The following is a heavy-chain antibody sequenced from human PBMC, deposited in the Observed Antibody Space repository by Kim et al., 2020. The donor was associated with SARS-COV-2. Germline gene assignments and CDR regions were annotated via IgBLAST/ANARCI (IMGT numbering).Heavy chain of an antibody. CDR1: GFTFSTSV. D-gene: IGHD1-1*01. CDR3: AKRGQEQEFDY. V-gene: IGHV3-23*01. CDR2: ISGGST. J-gene: IGHJ4*02. Sequence: GGSLRLSCAASGFTFSTSVMNWVRQAPGKGPHWVSSISGGSTWYADSVKGRFIISGDNSKNTLFLQMNSLRAEDTAVYYCAKRGQEQEFDYWGQGTLVTVSS.